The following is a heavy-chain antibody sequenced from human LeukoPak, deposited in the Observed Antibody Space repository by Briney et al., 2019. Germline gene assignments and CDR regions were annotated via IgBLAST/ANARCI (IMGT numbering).Heavy chain of an antibody. D-gene: IGHD2-15*01. J-gene: IGHJ5*02. CDR2: ISSSSSYI. V-gene: IGHV3-21*01. CDR3: VRKRPPCSGGSYYSGSRLDP. CDR1: GFTFSSYS. Sequence: GGSLRLSCAASGFTFSSYSMNWVRQAPGKGLEWVSSISSSSSYIYYADSVKGRFTISRDNAKNSLYLQMNSLRAEDTAVYYCVRKRPPCSGGSYYSGSRLDPWGQGTLVTVSS.